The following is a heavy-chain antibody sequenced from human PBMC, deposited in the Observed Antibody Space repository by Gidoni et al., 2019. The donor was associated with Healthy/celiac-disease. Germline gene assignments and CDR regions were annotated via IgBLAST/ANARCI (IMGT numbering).Heavy chain of an antibody. D-gene: IGHD3-16*01. CDR1: GCSISSYY. V-gene: IGHV4-59*01. Sequence: QVQLQESVPGLVKPSETLSLTCTVSGCSISSYYWSWIRQPPGKGLEWIGYIYYSGSTNYNPSLKSRVTISVDTPKNQFSLKLSSVTAADTAVYYCARIPLRPVWGKGTTVTVSS. CDR3: ARIPLRPV. J-gene: IGHJ6*04. CDR2: IYYSGST.